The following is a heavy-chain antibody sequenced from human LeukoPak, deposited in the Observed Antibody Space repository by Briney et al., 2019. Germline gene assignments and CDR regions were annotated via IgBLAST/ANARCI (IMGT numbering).Heavy chain of an antibody. CDR2: ISYGGSNK. J-gene: IGHJ4*02. CDR1: GFTFSSYG. CDR3: AKDREYSSGWQTTFDY. Sequence: PGRSLRLSCAASGFTFSSYGMHWVRQAPGKGLEWVAVISYGGSNKYYADSVKGRFTISRDNSKNTLYLQMNSLRAEDTAVYYCAKDREYSSGWQTTFDYWGQGTLVTVSS. D-gene: IGHD6-19*01. V-gene: IGHV3-30*18.